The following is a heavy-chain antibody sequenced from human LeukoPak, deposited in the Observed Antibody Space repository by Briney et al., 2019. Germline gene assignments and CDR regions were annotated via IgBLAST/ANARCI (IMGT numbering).Heavy chain of an antibody. CDR2: IWFDGTNK. CDR3: AKEGYNYVIDY. D-gene: IGHD5-24*01. J-gene: IGHJ4*02. Sequence: PGGSLRLSCAASGFTFNSYAMHWVRQAPGKRLEWVAGIWFDGTNKFHADSVKGRFTISRDNSKITLYLQMDSLRAEDTAVYYCAKEGYNYVIDYWGQGTLVTVSS. CDR1: GFTFNSYA. V-gene: IGHV3-33*06.